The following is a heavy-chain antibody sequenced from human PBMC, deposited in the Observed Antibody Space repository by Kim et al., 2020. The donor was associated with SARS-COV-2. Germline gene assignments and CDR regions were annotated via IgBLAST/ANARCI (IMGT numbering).Heavy chain of an antibody. CDR2: IHTDTGNT. D-gene: IGHD2-21*02. Sequence: ASVKVSCKASGYRFTIYTIHWVRQAPGQRLEWMGRIHTDTGNTKYSQEYEDRVSLTRDTSANTVYMELSRLTSQDTAMYFCARVEEAVATAIRDAFDVWGQGTMVTVSS. V-gene: IGHV1-3*04. J-gene: IGHJ3*01. CDR3: ARVEEAVATAIRDAFDV. CDR1: GYRFTIYT.